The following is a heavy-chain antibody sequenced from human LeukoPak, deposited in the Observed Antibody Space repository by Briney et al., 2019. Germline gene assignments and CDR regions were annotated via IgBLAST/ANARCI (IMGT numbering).Heavy chain of an antibody. CDR2: ISSSSSTI. CDR1: GFTFSSYS. CDR3: ARDAADFGFDY. J-gene: IGHJ4*02. V-gene: IGHV3-48*01. D-gene: IGHD6-25*01. Sequence: PGGSLRLSCAASGFTFSSYSMSWVRQAPGKGLEWVSYISSSSSTIYYADSVKGRFTISRDNAKNSLYLQMNSLRAEDTAVYYCARDAADFGFDYWGQGTLVTVSS.